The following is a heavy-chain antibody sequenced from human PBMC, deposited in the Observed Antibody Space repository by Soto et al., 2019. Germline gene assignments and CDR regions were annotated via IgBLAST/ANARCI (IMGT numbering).Heavy chain of an antibody. CDR1: GYSSTKHW. CDR3: VAVDGYVYGSAKNFYCYGLDV. V-gene: IGHV5-51*01. CDR2: INPDDSDT. Sequence: PGESLKISCQNSGYSSTKHWIGWVRRMPGRGLEVMGIINPDDSDTRCIPALRGQVASSADKAINTAYLQCTNLKPSDTATFYGVAVDGYVYGSAKNFYCYGLDVWGQGTTVNVSS. D-gene: IGHD3-10*01. J-gene: IGHJ6*02.